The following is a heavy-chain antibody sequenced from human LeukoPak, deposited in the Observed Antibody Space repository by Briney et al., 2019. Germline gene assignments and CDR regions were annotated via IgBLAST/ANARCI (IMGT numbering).Heavy chain of an antibody. J-gene: IGHJ3*02. CDR3: AAQYTGRPNDAFDI. V-gene: IGHV1-46*01. D-gene: IGHD1-26*01. CDR2: INPSGGST. CDR1: GYTFTSYY. Sequence: ASVKVSCKASGYTFTSYYMHWVRQAPGQGLEWMGIINPSGGSTSYAQKFQGRVTMTTDTSTSTTYMELRSLRSDDTAVYYCAAQYTGRPNDAFDIWGQGTMVTVSS.